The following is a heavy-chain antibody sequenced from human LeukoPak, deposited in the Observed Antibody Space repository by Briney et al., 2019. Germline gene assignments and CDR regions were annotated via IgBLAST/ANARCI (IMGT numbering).Heavy chain of an antibody. D-gene: IGHD2-21*01. CDR1: GFTFSSYW. V-gene: IGHV3-7*01. J-gene: IGHJ4*02. Sequence: PGGSLRLSSAASGFTFSSYWMSWVRQAPGKGLEWVANIKQDGSEKYYVDSVKGRFTISRDNAKNSLYLQMNSLRAEDTAVYYCARDFDDAYSDYWGQGTLVTVSS. CDR3: ARDFDDAYSDY. CDR2: IKQDGSEK.